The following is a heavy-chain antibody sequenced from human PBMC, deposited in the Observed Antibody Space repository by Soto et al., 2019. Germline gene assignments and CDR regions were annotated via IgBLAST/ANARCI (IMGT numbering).Heavy chain of an antibody. V-gene: IGHV4-30-2*01. J-gene: IGHJ4*02. CDR2: ILHTGGT. CDR3: ARLQFGEGFDY. D-gene: IGHD3-10*01. CDR1: GGSIIGGGFS. Sequence: SETLSLTCAVSGGSIIGGGFSWSGIRQPPGKGLEWIGYILHTGGTQYNPSLKSRVSMSVDKSKNQFSLHLTSVTAADTAVYYCARLQFGEGFDYWGQGALVTVSS.